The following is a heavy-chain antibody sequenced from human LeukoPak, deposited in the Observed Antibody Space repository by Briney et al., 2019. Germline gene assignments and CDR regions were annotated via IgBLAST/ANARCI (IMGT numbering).Heavy chain of an antibody. V-gene: IGHV1-18*01. CDR1: GYTFTSYG. Sequence: ASVKVSCKASGYTFTSYGISWVRQAPGQGLEWMGWISAYNGNTNYAQKLQGRVTMTTDTSTSTAYMELRSLRSDDTAVYYCARVFLDCSSTSCYLGYYYYYMDVWGKGTTVTISS. CDR2: ISAYNGNT. D-gene: IGHD2-2*01. CDR3: ARVFLDCSSTSCYLGYYYYYMDV. J-gene: IGHJ6*03.